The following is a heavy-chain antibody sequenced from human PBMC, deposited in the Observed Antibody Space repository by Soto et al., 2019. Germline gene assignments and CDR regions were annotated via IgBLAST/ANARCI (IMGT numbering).Heavy chain of an antibody. CDR2: IYHSGST. V-gene: IGHV4-30-2*01. J-gene: IGHJ4*02. D-gene: IGHD3-22*01. CDR1: GGSISSGGYS. CDR3: ASSGYYSFFDY. Sequence: RSLTCAVSGGSISSGGYSWSWIRQPPGKGLEWIGYIYHSGSTYYNPSLKSRVTISVDRSKNQFSLKLSSVTAADTAVYYCASSGYYSFFDYWGQGTLVTVSS.